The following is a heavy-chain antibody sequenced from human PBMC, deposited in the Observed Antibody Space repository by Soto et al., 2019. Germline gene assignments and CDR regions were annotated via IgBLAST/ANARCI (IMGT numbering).Heavy chain of an antibody. Sequence: SETLSLTCTVSGGSISSSSYYWGWIRQPPGKGLEWIGSIYYSGSTYYNPSLKSRVTISVDTSKNQFSLKLSSVTAADTAVYYCARLAVAGTVVLEYNWFDPWGQGTLVTVSS. J-gene: IGHJ5*02. D-gene: IGHD6-19*01. CDR2: IYYSGST. CDR3: ARLAVAGTVVLEYNWFDP. V-gene: IGHV4-39*01. CDR1: GGSISSSSYY.